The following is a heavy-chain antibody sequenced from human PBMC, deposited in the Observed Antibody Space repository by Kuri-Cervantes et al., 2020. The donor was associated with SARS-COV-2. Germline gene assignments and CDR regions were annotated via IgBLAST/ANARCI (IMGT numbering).Heavy chain of an antibody. CDR3: AKDRVGVQDF. D-gene: IGHD2-21*01. CDR1: GFTFSSCA. V-gene: IGHV3-30*04. CDR2: ISYDGSSE. J-gene: IGHJ4*02. Sequence: GGSLRLSCAASGFTFSSCAMHWVRLAPGKGLEWVAFISYDGSSEYYADSVRGRFTVSRDNSKNTLYLQVNSLRADDTAVYYCAKDRVGVQDFWGQGTQVTVSS.